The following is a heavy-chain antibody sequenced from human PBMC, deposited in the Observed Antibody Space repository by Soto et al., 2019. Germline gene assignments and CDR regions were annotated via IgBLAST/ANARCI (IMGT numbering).Heavy chain of an antibody. J-gene: IGHJ4*02. V-gene: IGHV3-9*01. D-gene: IGHD6-19*01. CDR3: AKDVGYSSGWYVNYFDY. Sequence: GGSLRLSCAASGFTFDDYAMHWVRQAPGKGLEWVSGISWNSGSIGYADSVKGRFTISGDNAKNSLYLQMNSLRAEDTALYYCAKDVGYSSGWYVNYFDYWGQGTLVTVSS. CDR2: ISWNSGSI. CDR1: GFTFDDYA.